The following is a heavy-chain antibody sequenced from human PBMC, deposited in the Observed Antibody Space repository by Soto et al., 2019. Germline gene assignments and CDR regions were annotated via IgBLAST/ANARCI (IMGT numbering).Heavy chain of an antibody. V-gene: IGHV3-11*05. D-gene: IGHD3-22*01. CDR1: GFTFSDYY. Sequence: QVQLVESGGGLVKPGGSLRLSCAASGFTFSDYYMSWIRQAPGKGLEWVSYISSSSSYTNYADSVKGRFTISRDNAKNSLYLQMNSLRAEDTAVYYCARDGLRTYYYDRSGYYPPWFDPWGQGTLVTVSS. J-gene: IGHJ5*02. CDR2: ISSSSSYT. CDR3: ARDGLRTYYYDRSGYYPPWFDP.